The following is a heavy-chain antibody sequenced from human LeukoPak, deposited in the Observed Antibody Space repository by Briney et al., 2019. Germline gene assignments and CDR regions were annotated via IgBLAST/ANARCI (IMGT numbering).Heavy chain of an antibody. V-gene: IGHV1-2*02. D-gene: IGHD6-13*01. Sequence: GASVKVSCKASGYTFTGYYIHWVRQAPGQGLEWMGWINPNSGGTNYAQKVQGRVTMNRDKAMRTAYMELSRLRSDDTAVYYCARLAAAGSDHWGQGTLVTVSS. CDR3: ARLAAAGSDH. CDR2: INPNSGGT. CDR1: GYTFTGYY. J-gene: IGHJ4*02.